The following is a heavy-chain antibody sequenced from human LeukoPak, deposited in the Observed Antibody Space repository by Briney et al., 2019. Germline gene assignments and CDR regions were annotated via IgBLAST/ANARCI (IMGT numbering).Heavy chain of an antibody. CDR2: ISGYNADT. D-gene: IGHD5-18*01. V-gene: IGHV1-18*01. CDR3: ARDLNGGYSYEDY. J-gene: IGHJ4*02. Sequence: ASVKVSCKASGYMFTTFGISWVRQAPGRGLEWMGWISGYNADTKYTQKLQGRLTMTTDTYTSTAYMELRSLRSDDTAIYYCARDLNGGYSYEDYWGQGTLVTVSS. CDR1: GYMFTTFG.